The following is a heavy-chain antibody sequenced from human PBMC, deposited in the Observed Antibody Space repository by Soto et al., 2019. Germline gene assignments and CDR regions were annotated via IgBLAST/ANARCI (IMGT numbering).Heavy chain of an antibody. CDR1: GGSISSSSYY. Sequence: SETLSLTCTVSGGSISSSSYYWGWIHQPPGKGLEWIGSIYYSGSTYYNPSLKSRFTISIDTTKNQFSLKLSSVTAADTAAYYGARDSIAVADQYYYFDMDVWGQGTTVTVSS. J-gene: IGHJ6*02. CDR2: IYYSGST. V-gene: IGHV4-39*02. D-gene: IGHD6-19*01. CDR3: ARDSIAVADQYYYFDMDV.